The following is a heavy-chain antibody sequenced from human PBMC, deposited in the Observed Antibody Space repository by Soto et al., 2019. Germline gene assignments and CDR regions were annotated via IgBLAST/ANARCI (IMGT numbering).Heavy chain of an antibody. J-gene: IGHJ4*02. V-gene: IGHV3-23*01. Sequence: EVQLLESGGGLVQPGGSLRLSCAASGFTFSIYAMSWVRQAPGKGREWVSGLGCSGGSTYYADSVKGRFTVSRDNSKNTLYLQMTNLRAEDTAVYYCAKARSGAAGNGYFDYWGQGTLVTVSS. CDR3: AKARSGAAGNGYFDY. CDR2: LGCSGGST. D-gene: IGHD6-13*01. CDR1: GFTFSIYA.